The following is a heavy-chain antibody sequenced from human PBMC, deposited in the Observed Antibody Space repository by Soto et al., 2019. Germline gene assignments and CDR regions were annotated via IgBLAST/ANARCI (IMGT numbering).Heavy chain of an antibody. J-gene: IGHJ5*01. V-gene: IGHV3-23*01. CDR3: AKGYCGGGRCYDLDNWFDS. Sequence: EVQLLESGGGLVQPGGSLRLSCAASGFTFSTYAMTWVRQAPGKGPEWVSRIGDSEGETTHYADSVKGRFTISRDNAKNTLYRQRNSLRVEDTAIYYCAKGYCGGGRCYDLDNWFDSWGQGTRVTVSS. D-gene: IGHD2-15*01. CDR2: IGDSEGETT. CDR1: GFTFSTYA.